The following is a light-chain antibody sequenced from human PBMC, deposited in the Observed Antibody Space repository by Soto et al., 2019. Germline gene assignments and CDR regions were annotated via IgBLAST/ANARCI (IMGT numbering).Light chain of an antibody. CDR3: GADHGSGSNFVYV. V-gene: IGLV9-49*01. J-gene: IGLJ1*01. Sequence: QPVLTQLPSASASLGASVTLTCTLSSGYSNYKVDWYQQRPGKGPRFVMRVGTGGIVGSKGDGIPDRFSVLGSGLNRYLTIKNIQEEDESDYHCGADHGSGSNFVYVFGTGTKLTVL. CDR1: SGYSNYK. CDR2: VGTGGIVG.